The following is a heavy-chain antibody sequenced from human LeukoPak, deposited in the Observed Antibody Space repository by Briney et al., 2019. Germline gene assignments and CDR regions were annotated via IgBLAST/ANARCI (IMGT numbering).Heavy chain of an antibody. CDR1: GGSFSNYY. Sequence: SETLSLTCTVSGGSFSNYYWSWIRQPAGRGLEWIGRIYTSGSTNYNPSVKSRVTMSVDTSNNQFSLKLTSVTAADTAVYYCARQPPQYYGMDVWGQGTTVTVSS. J-gene: IGHJ6*02. CDR2: IYTSGST. V-gene: IGHV4-4*07. CDR3: ARQPPQYYGMDV. D-gene: IGHD1-14*01.